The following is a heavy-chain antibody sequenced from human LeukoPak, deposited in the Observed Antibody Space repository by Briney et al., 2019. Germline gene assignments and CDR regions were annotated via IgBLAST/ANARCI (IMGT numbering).Heavy chain of an antibody. D-gene: IGHD6-13*01. CDR1: GGSISSSSYY. Sequence: SETLSLTCTVSGGSISSSSYYWGWIRQPPGKGLEWIGSIYYSGSTYYNPSLKSRVTISVDTSKNQFSLKLSSVTAADTAVYYCARASYIAAAAGYYFDYWGQGTLVTVSS. J-gene: IGHJ4*02. V-gene: IGHV4-39*07. CDR2: IYYSGST. CDR3: ARASYIAAAAGYYFDY.